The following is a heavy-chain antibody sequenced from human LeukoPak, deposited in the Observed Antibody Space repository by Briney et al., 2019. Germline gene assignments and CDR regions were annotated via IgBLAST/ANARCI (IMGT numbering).Heavy chain of an antibody. J-gene: IGHJ4*02. CDR3: ASVAYYDFWSGYYTLFEY. CDR1: GGTFSSYA. CDR2: IIPIFGTA. Sequence: GASVKVPCKASGGTFSSYAISWVRQAPGQGLEWMGGIIPIFGTANYAQKFQGRVTITADESTSTAYMELSSLRSEDTAVYYCASVAYYDFWSGYYTLFEYWGQGTLVTVSS. V-gene: IGHV1-69*13. D-gene: IGHD3-3*01.